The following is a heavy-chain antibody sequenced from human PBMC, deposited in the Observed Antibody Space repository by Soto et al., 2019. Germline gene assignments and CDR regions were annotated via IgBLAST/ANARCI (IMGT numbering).Heavy chain of an antibody. J-gene: IGHJ6*02. CDR2: TSYRSKWDH. CDR1: GDSVPSNSAA. V-gene: IGHV6-1*01. D-gene: IGHD3-3*01. Sequence: SQTLSLTCAISGDSVPSNSAAWNWIRQSPSRGLEWLGRTSYRSKWDHDYAVSVKSRININADTSKNQFALQLNSVTPEDTAVYYCARGGGNGMDVWGQGTTVTV. CDR3: ARGGGNGMDV.